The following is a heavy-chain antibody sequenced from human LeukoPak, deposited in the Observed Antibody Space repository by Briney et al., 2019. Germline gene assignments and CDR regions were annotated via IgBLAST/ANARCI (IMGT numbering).Heavy chain of an antibody. D-gene: IGHD5-24*01. CDR2: IYHSRTT. Sequence: TSGTLSLTCAVSGGSVSSSNWWSWVRQPPGKRLEWIGAIYHSRTTTYNPSLKSRVTISVDKSKNQFSLKLSSVTAADTAVYYCAKPGDGYGHFDFCGEGTLVTVSS. V-gene: IGHV4-4*02. J-gene: IGHJ4*02. CDR1: GGSVSSSNW. CDR3: AKPGDGYGHFDF.